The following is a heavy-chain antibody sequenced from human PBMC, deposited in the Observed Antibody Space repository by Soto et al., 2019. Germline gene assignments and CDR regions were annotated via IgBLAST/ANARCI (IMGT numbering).Heavy chain of an antibody. J-gene: IGHJ4*02. CDR1: GFTFSSYW. CDR3: ARDPSDFWSGYYFDY. V-gene: IGHV3-7*01. D-gene: IGHD3-3*01. Sequence: GGSLRLSCAASGFTFSSYWMSWVRQAPGKGLEWVANIKQDGSEKYYVDSVKGRFTISRDNAKNSLYLQMNSLRAEDTAVYYCARDPSDFWSGYYFDYWGQGTLVTVSS. CDR2: IKQDGSEK.